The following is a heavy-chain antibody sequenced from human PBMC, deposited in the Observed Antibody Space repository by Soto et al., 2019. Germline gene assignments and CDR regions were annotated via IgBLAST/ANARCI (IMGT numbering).Heavy chain of an antibody. J-gene: IGHJ6*03. D-gene: IGHD3-3*01. Sequence: GGSLRLSCAASGFTVSSNYMSWVRQAPGKGLEWVSVIYSGGSTYYADSVKGRFTISRDNSKNTLCLQMNSLRAEDTAVYYCARTTGDYYDFWSGYPPHYYYYYYMDVWGKGTTVTVSS. CDR3: ARTTGDYYDFWSGYPPHYYYYYYMDV. CDR2: IYSGGST. V-gene: IGHV3-66*01. CDR1: GFTVSSNY.